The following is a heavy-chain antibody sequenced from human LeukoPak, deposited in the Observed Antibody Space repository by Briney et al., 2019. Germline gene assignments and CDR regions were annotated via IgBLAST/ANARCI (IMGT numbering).Heavy chain of an antibody. CDR2: IIPIFGTA. Sequence: SVKVSCKASGGTFSRYAISWVRQAPGQGLEWMGGIIPIFGTANYAQKFQGRVTITADESTTTAYMELRSLRSDDTAVYYCARDPSNTSGRYIFFDYWGQGTLVTVSS. V-gene: IGHV1-69*01. CDR1: GGTFSRYA. CDR3: ARDPSNTSGRYIFFDY. D-gene: IGHD6-19*01. J-gene: IGHJ4*02.